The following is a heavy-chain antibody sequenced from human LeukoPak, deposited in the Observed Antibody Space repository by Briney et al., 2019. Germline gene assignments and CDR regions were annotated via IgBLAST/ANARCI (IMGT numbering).Heavy chain of an antibody. Sequence: GSLRLSCAASGFTFSSYAMSWVRQAPGKGLEWIGYIYYSGITNYNPSLKSRVTISVDTSKNQFSLKLSSVTAADTAVYYCARGGENYYDSGSYLYWGQGTLVTVSS. CDR3: ARGGENYYDSGSYLY. CDR2: IYYSGIT. J-gene: IGHJ4*02. V-gene: IGHV4-59*01. CDR1: GFTFSSYA. D-gene: IGHD3-10*01.